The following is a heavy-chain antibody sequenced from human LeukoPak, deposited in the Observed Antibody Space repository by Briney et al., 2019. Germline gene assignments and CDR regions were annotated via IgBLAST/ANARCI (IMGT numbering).Heavy chain of an antibody. V-gene: IGHV3-53*01. CDR3: VSFYETY. CDR1: GFTVSSNY. J-gene: IGHJ4*02. Sequence: PGGSLRLSCAASGFTVSSNYMSWVRQAPGKGLEWVSVIYNDDNTYYADSVKGRFTISKDNAKNTVYLQMNSLRAEDTAVYYCVSFYETYWGRGTLVTVSS. CDR2: IYNDDNT. D-gene: IGHD2/OR15-2a*01.